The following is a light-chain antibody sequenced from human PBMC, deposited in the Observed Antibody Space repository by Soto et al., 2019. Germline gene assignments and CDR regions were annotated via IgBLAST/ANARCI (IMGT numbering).Light chain of an antibody. CDR3: QQYGNSPRYI. Sequence: IVLTQSPGTLSLSPGQRATLSCRASQTVSTTYLAWYQQKPGQAPRLLIYGTSTRATGVPDRFSGSGSVTDFTLTISSLEPEHFAVYYCQQYGNSPRYIFGQGTKLGIK. CDR2: GTS. J-gene: IGKJ2*01. V-gene: IGKV3-20*01. CDR1: QTVSTTY.